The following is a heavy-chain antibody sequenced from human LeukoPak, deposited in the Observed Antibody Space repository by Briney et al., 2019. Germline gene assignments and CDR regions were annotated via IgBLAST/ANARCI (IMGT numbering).Heavy chain of an antibody. V-gene: IGHV3-23*01. CDR1: GFTFSSYA. D-gene: IGHD6-6*01. CDR3: AKGYTSSLQ. J-gene: IGHJ4*02. CDR2: ISDSGSKT. Sequence: GSLRLSCAASGFTFSSYAMSWVRQAPGKGLEWISAISDSGSKTYYADSVKGRFTISRHNSENTLYLQLSSLRVEDTAVYYCAKGYTSSLQWGQGTLVTVSS.